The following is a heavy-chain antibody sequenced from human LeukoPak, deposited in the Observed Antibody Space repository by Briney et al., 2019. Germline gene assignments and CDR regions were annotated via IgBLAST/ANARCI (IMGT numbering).Heavy chain of an antibody. J-gene: IGHJ5*02. D-gene: IGHD6-19*01. Sequence: PSETLSLTCTVSGGPISSYYWSWIRQPPGKGLEWIGYIYYSGSTNYNPSLKSRVTISVERSKNHFSLKLSSLTVADTARYYCARVYSSTHNWFDTWGQGVQVTVSS. CDR3: ARVYSSTHNWFDT. V-gene: IGHV4-59*12. CDR1: GGPISSYY. CDR2: IYYSGST.